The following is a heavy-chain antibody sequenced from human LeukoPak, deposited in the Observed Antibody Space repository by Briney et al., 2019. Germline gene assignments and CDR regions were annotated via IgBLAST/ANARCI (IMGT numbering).Heavy chain of an antibody. Sequence: PSETLSLTCTVSGGSISSSNWWSWVRQPPGKGLEWIGEIYHSGSTNYNPSLKSRVTISVDKSKNQFSLKLSSVTAADTAVYYCARGSRWFGELSLRYFDYWGQGTLVTVSS. CDR1: GGSISSSNW. CDR3: ARGSRWFGELSLRYFDY. D-gene: IGHD3-10*01. CDR2: IYHSGST. V-gene: IGHV4-4*02. J-gene: IGHJ4*02.